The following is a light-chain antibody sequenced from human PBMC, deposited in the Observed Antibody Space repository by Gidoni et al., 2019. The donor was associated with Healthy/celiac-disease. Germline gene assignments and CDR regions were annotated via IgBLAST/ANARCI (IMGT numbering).Light chain of an antibody. CDR3: QQYGSSPPNT. V-gene: IGKV3-20*01. CDR1: QSVSSSY. CDR2: GAS. J-gene: IGKJ4*01. Sequence: EIVLTQSPGTLSLSPGERATLSCRASQSVSSSYLAWYQQKPGQAPRLLIYGASSRATGIPDRVSGSGSGTDFTLTISRLEPEDVAVYYCQQYGSSPPNTFGGGTKVEIK.